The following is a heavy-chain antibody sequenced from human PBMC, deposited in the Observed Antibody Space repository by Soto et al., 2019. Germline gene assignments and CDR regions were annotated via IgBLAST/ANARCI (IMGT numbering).Heavy chain of an antibody. CDR3: AKDNGSGCDWLRVGDASDI. D-gene: IGHD5-12*01. Sequence: ESVGGVVPPGRSLRLSCAASGFTFSSYGMHWVRQAPGKGLEWVAVISYDGSNKYYADSVKGRLTISRDNSKNTLYLQMNSLRGEDTAVYYCAKDNGSGCDWLRVGDASDIWGQGTMVTVSS. CDR1: GFTFSSYG. V-gene: IGHV3-30*18. J-gene: IGHJ3*02. CDR2: ISYDGSNK.